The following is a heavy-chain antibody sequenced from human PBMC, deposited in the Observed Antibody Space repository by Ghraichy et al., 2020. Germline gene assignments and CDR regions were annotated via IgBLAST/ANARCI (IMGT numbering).Heavy chain of an antibody. CDR1: GFTFDDYT. J-gene: IGHJ4*02. Sequence: GGSLRLSCAASGFTFDDYTMHWVRQAPGKGLEWVSLISWDGGSTYYADSVKGRFTISRDNSKNSLYLQMNSLRTEDTALYYCAKDGYCSSTSCYVGCNCFDYWGQGTLVTVSS. CDR3: AKDGYCSSTSCYVGCNCFDY. CDR2: ISWDGGST. D-gene: IGHD2-2*01. V-gene: IGHV3-43*01.